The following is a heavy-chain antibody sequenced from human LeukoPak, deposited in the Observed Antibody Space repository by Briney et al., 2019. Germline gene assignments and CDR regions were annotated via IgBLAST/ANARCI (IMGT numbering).Heavy chain of an antibody. CDR2: ISAYNGNT. J-gene: IGHJ4*02. D-gene: IGHD1-26*01. CDR1: GYTFTSYG. CDR3: ARGNSGSYGDYFDY. V-gene: IGHV1-18*01. Sequence: ASVKVSCKASGYTFTSYGISWVRQAPGQGLEWMGWISAYNGNTNYAQKLQGRVTMTTDTSTSTAYMELSSLRSEDTAVYNCARGNSGSYGDYFDYWGQGTLVTVSS.